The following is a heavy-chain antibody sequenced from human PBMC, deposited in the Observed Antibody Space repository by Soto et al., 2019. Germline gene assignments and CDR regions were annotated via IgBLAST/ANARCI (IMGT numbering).Heavy chain of an antibody. Sequence: GGSLRLSCVASGFTFRTYTMNWVRQAPGKGLEWVSGIRGFSPYTFYAESVKGRFTISRDNAKNSLYLQVHSLTAEDTAVYYCAKDRRAGGNSAFYFDFWGQGAQVTVSS. J-gene: IGHJ4*02. CDR1: GFTFRTYT. CDR2: IRGFSPYT. CDR3: AKDRRAGGNSAFYFDF. D-gene: IGHD3-16*01. V-gene: IGHV3-21*04.